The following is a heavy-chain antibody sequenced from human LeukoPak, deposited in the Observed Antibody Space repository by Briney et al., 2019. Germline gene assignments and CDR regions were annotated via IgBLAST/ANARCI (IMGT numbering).Heavy chain of an antibody. Sequence: GSLRLSCASSGFTFSGYSMNWVREAPGKGLELVSSISSSSSSYIYYADSVKGRFTISRDNAKNSLYLQMNSLRAEDTAVYYCARVTEAPYYFDYWGQGTLVTVSS. CDR2: ISSSSSSYI. J-gene: IGHJ4*02. V-gene: IGHV3-21*01. CDR1: GFTFSGYS. CDR3: ARVTEAPYYFDY.